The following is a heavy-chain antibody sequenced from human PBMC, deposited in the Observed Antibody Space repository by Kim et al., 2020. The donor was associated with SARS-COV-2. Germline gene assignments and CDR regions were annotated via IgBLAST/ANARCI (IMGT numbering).Heavy chain of an antibody. J-gene: IGHJ2*01. V-gene: IGHV4-39*07. D-gene: IGHD3-16*01. CDR1: GGSIRSRSYF. Sequence: SETLSLTCTVSGGSIRSRSYFWGWIRQPPGKGLEWIGGVYYNGTSYSNPSLKSRVAISVDTSKNQFSLRLTSVTAADTAFYYCARDLASRGGSSYEGYAYPLNDCCVLALWGRGTLVTVSS. CDR3: ARDLASRGGSSYEGYAYPLNDCCVLAL. CDR2: VYYNGTS.